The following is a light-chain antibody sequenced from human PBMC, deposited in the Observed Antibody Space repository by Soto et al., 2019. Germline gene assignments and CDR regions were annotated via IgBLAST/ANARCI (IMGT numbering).Light chain of an antibody. CDR1: LSVSTS. Sequence: EMGLTQSPVTLPLSPGERANLSCRASLSVSTSLDWYQQKPAQSPRLLIYDAAHRATAIPARFSGGGSGTNFTLTISCLEPEDSAVYYCHQRSKWPLTFGGGTKVEIK. CDR2: DAA. CDR3: HQRSKWPLT. J-gene: IGKJ4*01. V-gene: IGKV3-11*01.